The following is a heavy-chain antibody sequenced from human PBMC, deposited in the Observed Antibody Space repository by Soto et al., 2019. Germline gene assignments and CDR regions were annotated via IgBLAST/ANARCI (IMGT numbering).Heavy chain of an antibody. D-gene: IGHD3-10*01. V-gene: IGHV1-8*01. J-gene: IGHJ6*02. CDR2: MNPNSGNT. CDR1: GYTFTSYD. Sequence: QVQLVQSGAEVKKPGASVKVSCKASGYTFTSYDINWVRQATGQGLEWMGWMNPNSGNTGYAQKFQGRVTMTRNTSISTAYMELSSLRSEDTAVYYCAGQRGITMVRGVIIVHHRNDYGMDVWGQGTTVTVSS. CDR3: AGQRGITMVRGVIIVHHRNDYGMDV.